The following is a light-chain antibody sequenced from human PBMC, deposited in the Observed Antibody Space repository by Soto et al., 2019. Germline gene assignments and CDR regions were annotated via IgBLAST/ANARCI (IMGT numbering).Light chain of an antibody. CDR3: QQYGSSPIT. CDR1: QSVSTDS. V-gene: IGKV3-20*01. J-gene: IGKJ5*01. Sequence: EIVLTHSPATLSLSPCERATLSFSASQSVSTDSLAWYQQRPGQAPRPLIYAASRRATGTPDRFSGSGSGTDFTLTISRLEPEDFAVYYCQQYGSSPITFGQGTRLEIK. CDR2: AAS.